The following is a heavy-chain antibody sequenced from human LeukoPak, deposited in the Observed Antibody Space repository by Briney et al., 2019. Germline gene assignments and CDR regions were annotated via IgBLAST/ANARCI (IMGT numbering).Heavy chain of an antibody. CDR2: IKQDGSET. CDR3: VREGFYFFDL. J-gene: IGHJ4*01. CDR1: GFTFSSYG. V-gene: IGHV3-7*01. Sequence: GGSLRLSCAASGFTFSSYGMSWVRQVPGKGLEWVANIKQDGSETTYADSVRGRFTIFRDNAKDSVYLQMNSLRAEDSATYYCVREGFYFFDLWGQGTLVTVSS.